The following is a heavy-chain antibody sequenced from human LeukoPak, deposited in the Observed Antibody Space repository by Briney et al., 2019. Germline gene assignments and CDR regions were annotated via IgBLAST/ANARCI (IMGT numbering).Heavy chain of an antibody. Sequence: SETLSLTCTVSGGSFSSYYWSWVRQPPGKGLEWMGYIYYSGSNKYNPSIKRRVTISVDTSKSQFSLKLSSVTAADTAVYYCARGTGSSSWYLFDYWGQGTLVTVSS. CDR1: GGSFSSYY. D-gene: IGHD6-13*01. J-gene: IGHJ4*02. CDR3: ARGTGSSSWYLFDY. CDR2: IYYSGSN. V-gene: IGHV4-59*01.